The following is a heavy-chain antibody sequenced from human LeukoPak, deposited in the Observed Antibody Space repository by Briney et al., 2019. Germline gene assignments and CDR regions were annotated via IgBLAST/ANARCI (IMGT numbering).Heavy chain of an antibody. J-gene: IGHJ6*04. CDR3: GRGGISWVYYGMDV. Sequence: GRSLRLSCAASGFTFSSYAMHWVRQAPGKGLEWVAVISYDGSNKYYADSVKGRFTISRDNSKNTVYLQMNSLRAEDTAVYYCGRGGISWVYYGMDVWGKGTTVTVSS. CDR1: GFTFSSYA. CDR2: ISYDGSNK. D-gene: IGHD3-16*02. V-gene: IGHV3-30*04.